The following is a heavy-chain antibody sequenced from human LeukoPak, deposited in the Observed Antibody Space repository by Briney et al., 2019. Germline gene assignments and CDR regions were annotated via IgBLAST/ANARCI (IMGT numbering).Heavy chain of an antibody. CDR3: ARERAVTTYYYFDY. D-gene: IGHD4-17*01. Sequence: SETLSLTCTVSGGSISSNNYYWSWIRQPPGKGLEWIGYIYYSGSTNYNPSLKSRVTISVDTSKNQFSLKLSSVTAADTAVYYCARERAVTTYYYFDYWGQGTLVTVSS. CDR1: GGSISSNNYY. CDR2: IYYSGST. V-gene: IGHV4-61*01. J-gene: IGHJ4*02.